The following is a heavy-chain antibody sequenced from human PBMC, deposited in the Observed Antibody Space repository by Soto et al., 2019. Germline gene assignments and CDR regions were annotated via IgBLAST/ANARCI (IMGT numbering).Heavy chain of an antibody. CDR1: GGTFSSYA. Sequence: QVQLVQSGAEVKKPGSSVKVSCKASGGTFSSYAISWVRQAPGQGLEWMGGIIPIFGTANYAQKFQGRVTITADEATSTAYMELRSLRSEDTAVYYCKIDTAAAVLDYWGQGALVNVSS. CDR3: KIDTAAAVLDY. V-gene: IGHV1-69*01. D-gene: IGHD6-13*01. CDR2: IIPIFGTA. J-gene: IGHJ4*02.